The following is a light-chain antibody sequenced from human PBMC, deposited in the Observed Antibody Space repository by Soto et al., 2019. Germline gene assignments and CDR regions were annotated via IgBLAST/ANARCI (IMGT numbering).Light chain of an antibody. V-gene: IGLV2-14*01. CDR3: SSYTSASTPLV. Sequence: QSVLTQPASVSGSPGQSITISCTGTGSDVGGYNYVSWYQQHPGKAPKVMIYDVSNRPSGVSNRFSGSKSGNTASLTISGRQAADEADYYCSSYTSASTPLVFGGGTKVTVL. CDR2: DVS. J-gene: IGLJ2*01. CDR1: GSDVGGYNY.